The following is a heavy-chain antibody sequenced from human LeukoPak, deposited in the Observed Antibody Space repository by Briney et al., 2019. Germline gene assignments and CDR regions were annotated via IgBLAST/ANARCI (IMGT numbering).Heavy chain of an antibody. CDR3: AELGITMIGGV. D-gene: IGHD3-10*02. CDR1: GFILTNYT. CDR2: ISSSGSTI. V-gene: IGHV3-48*04. J-gene: IGHJ6*04. Sequence: GGSLRLSCAASGFILTNYTMTWVRQAPGKGLEWVSYISSSGSTIYYADSVKGRFTISRDNAKNSLYLQMNSLRAEDTAVYYCAELGITMIGGVWGKGTTVTISS.